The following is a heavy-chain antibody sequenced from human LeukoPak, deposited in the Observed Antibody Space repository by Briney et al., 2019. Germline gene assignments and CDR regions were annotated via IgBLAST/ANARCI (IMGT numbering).Heavy chain of an antibody. J-gene: IGHJ4*02. CDR1: GYTFTSYY. V-gene: IGHV1-46*01. Sequence: ASVKVSCKASGYTFTSYYMHWVRQAPGQGLEWMGIINPSGGSTSYAQKFQGRVTMTRDTSTSTVYMELSSLRSEDTAVYYCARDGASGYNYFYFDYWGQGTLVTVSS. CDR3: ARDGASGYNYFYFDY. D-gene: IGHD3-22*01. CDR2: INPSGGST.